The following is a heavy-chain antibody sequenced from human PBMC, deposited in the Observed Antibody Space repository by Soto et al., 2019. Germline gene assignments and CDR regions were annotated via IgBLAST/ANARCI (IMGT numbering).Heavy chain of an antibody. V-gene: IGHV3-30*18. CDR3: AKDTATAITSYYFYGMDV. CDR1: GFIFSTYG. Sequence: QVQLVESGGGVVQPGRSLRLSCAASGFIFSTYGMHWVRQAPGKGLEWVAVISFDGRNKYYADSVRGRFTISRDNSKKPRHLQMNSLRGEDTAVYYCAKDTATAITSYYFYGMDVWGQGTTVTVSS. CDR2: ISFDGRNK. J-gene: IGHJ6*02. D-gene: IGHD1-20*01.